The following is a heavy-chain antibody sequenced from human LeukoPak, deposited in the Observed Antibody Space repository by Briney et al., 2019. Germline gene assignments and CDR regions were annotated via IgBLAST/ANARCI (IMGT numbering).Heavy chain of an antibody. CDR2: ISAYNGNT. Sequence: ASVKVSCKASGYTFTSYGISWVRQAPGQGLEWMGWISAYNGNTNYAQKLQGRVTMTTDTSTSTAYMELSSLRSEDTAVYYCARGPNIYCSGGSCYYYMDVWGKGTTVTVSS. V-gene: IGHV1-18*01. CDR1: GYTFTSYG. CDR3: ARGPNIYCSGGSCYYYMDV. D-gene: IGHD2-15*01. J-gene: IGHJ6*03.